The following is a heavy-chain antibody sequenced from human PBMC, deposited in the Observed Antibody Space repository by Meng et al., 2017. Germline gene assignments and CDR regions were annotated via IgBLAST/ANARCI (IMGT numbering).Heavy chain of an antibody. CDR3: LTYCGGDCPDDAFDI. CDR1: GFTFSSYG. V-gene: IGHV3-33*01. Sequence: GESLKISCAASGFTFSSYGMHWVRQAPGKGLEWVAVIWYDGSNKYYADSVKGRFTISRDNSKNTLYLQMNSLRAEDTAVYYCLTYCGGDCPDDAFDIWGQGTMVTVSS. J-gene: IGHJ3*02. CDR2: IWYDGSNK. D-gene: IGHD2-21*02.